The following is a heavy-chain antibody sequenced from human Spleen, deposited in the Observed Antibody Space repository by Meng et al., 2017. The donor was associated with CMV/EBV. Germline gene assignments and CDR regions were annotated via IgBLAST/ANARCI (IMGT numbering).Heavy chain of an antibody. J-gene: IGHJ4*02. Sequence: GESLKISCVASGFTFTSYTMDWVRQAPGKGLEWVSSISSTSRDKYYADSVRGRFTISRDNARNSLSLQMNSLGAEDTAVYYCVRDWGPFDYWGQGALVTVSS. CDR1: GFTFTSYT. V-gene: IGHV3-21*01. CDR2: ISSTSRDK. CDR3: VRDWGPFDY. D-gene: IGHD3-16*01.